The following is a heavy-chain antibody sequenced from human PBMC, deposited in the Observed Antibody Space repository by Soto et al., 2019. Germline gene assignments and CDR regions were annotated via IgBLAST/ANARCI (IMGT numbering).Heavy chain of an antibody. CDR2: ISAYNGNT. V-gene: IGHV1-18*04. D-gene: IGHD3-10*01. Sequence: ASVKVSCKATGYTFTSYGISWVRQAPGQGLEWMGWISAYNGNTNYAQKLQGRVTMTTDTSTSTAYMELRSLRSDDTAVYYCARDLAYYYGSHLKIDYYYGMDVWGQGTTVTVSS. CDR1: GYTFTSYG. CDR3: ARDLAYYYGSHLKIDYYYGMDV. J-gene: IGHJ6*02.